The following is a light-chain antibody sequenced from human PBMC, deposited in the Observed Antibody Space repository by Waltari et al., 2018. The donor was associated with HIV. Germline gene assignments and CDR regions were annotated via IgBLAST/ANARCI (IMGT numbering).Light chain of an antibody. CDR3: ASYTADDTVL. J-gene: IGLJ2*01. CDR1: DSDFGLYNF. V-gene: IGLV2-14*01. CDR2: EVD. Sequence: SDLTQPASVSGFLGQSITISCTGGDSDFGLYNFISWYQQQPGEVPKLLLYEVDTRSSGIPGLVSGSKSGNTAFLTITGLQIEDEGLYYCASYTADDTVLFGGGTTVTVL.